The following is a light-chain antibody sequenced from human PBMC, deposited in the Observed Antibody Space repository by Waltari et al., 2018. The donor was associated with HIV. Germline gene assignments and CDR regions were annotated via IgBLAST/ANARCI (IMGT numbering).Light chain of an antibody. V-gene: IGLV3-25*03. CDR1: VLPNQY. Sequence: SYELTQPPSMSVSPGQTARLTCSGDVLPNQYTFWYQQKSGQAPVLVVYKDSERPAGIPERFSGSSSGTTVTLFIDGVQAEDEADYYCQAADSSGSYFVFGTGTKVTVL. J-gene: IGLJ1*01. CDR2: KDS. CDR3: QAADSSGSYFV.